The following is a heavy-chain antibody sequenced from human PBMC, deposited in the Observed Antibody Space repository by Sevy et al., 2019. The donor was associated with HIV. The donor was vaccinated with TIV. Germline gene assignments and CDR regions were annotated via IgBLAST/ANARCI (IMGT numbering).Heavy chain of an antibody. D-gene: IGHD3-10*01. CDR2: IYHSGST. Sequence: SETLPLTCAVSGGSISSGGYSWSWIRQPPGKGLEWIGYIYHSGSTYYNPSLKSRVTISVDRSKNQFSLKLSSVTAADTAVYYCARDLMGLWSGLGAFDIWGQGTMVTVSS. V-gene: IGHV4-30-2*01. J-gene: IGHJ3*02. CDR1: GGSISSGGYS. CDR3: ARDLMGLWSGLGAFDI.